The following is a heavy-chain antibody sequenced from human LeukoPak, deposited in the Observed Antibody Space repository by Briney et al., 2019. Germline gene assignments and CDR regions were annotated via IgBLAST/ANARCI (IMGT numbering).Heavy chain of an antibody. D-gene: IGHD3-10*02. J-gene: IGHJ6*04. Sequence: NAGGSLRLSCAASGFTFSSYGMSWVRQAPGKGLEWVSAISSSGSTIYYADSVKGRFTISRDNAKNSLYLQMNSLRAEDTAVYYCAELGITMIGGVWGKGTTVTISS. CDR1: GFTFSSYG. V-gene: IGHV3-21*01. CDR2: ISSSGSTI. CDR3: AELGITMIGGV.